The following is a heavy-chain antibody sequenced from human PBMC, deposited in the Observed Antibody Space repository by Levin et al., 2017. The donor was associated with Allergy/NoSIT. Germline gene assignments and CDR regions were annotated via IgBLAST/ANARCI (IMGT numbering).Heavy chain of an antibody. CDR1: GFTFSSYA. Sequence: GGSLRLSCAASGFTFSSYAMHWVRQAPGKGLEWVAVISYDGSNKYYADSVKGRFTISRDNSKNTLYLQMNSLRAEDTAVYYCARGSYGSGSASFDYWGQGTLVTVSS. J-gene: IGHJ4*02. D-gene: IGHD3-10*01. CDR3: ARGSYGSGSASFDY. V-gene: IGHV3-30-3*01. CDR2: ISYDGSNK.